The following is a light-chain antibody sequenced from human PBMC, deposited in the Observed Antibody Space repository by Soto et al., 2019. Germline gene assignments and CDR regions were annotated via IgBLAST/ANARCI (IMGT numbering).Light chain of an antibody. Sequence: QSVLTQPRSVSGSPGQSVTISCTGTSSDVGGYNYVSWYQQHPGKAPKLMIYDVSKRPSVVPDRFSGSKSGNTASLTISGLQADDEADYCCCSYAGSYSYVFGTGTQLTVL. CDR2: DVS. CDR3: CSYAGSYSYV. CDR1: SSDVGGYNY. V-gene: IGLV2-11*01. J-gene: IGLJ1*01.